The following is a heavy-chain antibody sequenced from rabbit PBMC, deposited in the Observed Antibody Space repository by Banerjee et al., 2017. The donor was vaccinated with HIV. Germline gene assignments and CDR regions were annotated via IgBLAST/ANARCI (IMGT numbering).Heavy chain of an antibody. J-gene: IGHJ4*01. D-gene: IGHD1-1*01. CDR2: IYAGSSDST. Sequence: QEQLVESGGGLVQPEGSLTLTCTASGIDFSSTYYMCWVRQAPGKGLEWIACIYAGSSDSTYYASWAKGRFTISKTSSTTVTLQMTSLTAADTATYFCARDPLYTVGGGYDLWGPGTLVTVS. V-gene: IGHV1S45*01. CDR1: GIDFSSTYY. CDR3: ARDPLYTVGGGYDL.